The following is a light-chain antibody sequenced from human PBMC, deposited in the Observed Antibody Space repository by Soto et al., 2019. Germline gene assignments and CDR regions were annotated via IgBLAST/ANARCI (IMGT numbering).Light chain of an antibody. CDR1: QTIYSN. V-gene: IGKV3-20*01. Sequence: IVLTQSPGTLSLSPGERATLSCRAGQTIYSNVAWYQQRPGQAPRLLIHGTSNRATGIPDRFSGSGSGTDFTLTFSRLEPEDFAVYYCEYYGTSITFGGGTKVAIK. J-gene: IGKJ4*01. CDR3: EYYGTSIT. CDR2: GTS.